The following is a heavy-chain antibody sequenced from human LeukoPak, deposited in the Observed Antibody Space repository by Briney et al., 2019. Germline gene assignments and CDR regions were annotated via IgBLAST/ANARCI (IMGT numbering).Heavy chain of an antibody. V-gene: IGHV3-23*01. CDR2: ISGNGATT. Sequence: GGSLRLSCAASGFHFSSFAMSWVRQVPGKGLEWVSGISGNGATTHHADSVKGRFTIARDNSKNTLYLQMNSLRAEDTAVCHCAKWKYGSDFGYFDYWGQGTLVTVSS. D-gene: IGHD3-10*01. J-gene: IGHJ4*02. CDR1: GFHFSSFA. CDR3: AKWKYGSDFGYFDY.